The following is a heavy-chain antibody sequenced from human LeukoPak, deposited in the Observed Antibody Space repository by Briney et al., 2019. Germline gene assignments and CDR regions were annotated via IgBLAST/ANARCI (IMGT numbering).Heavy chain of an antibody. CDR1: GGTFSSYA. J-gene: IGHJ4*02. V-gene: IGHV1-69*13. CDR3: ARRAPPDPLDY. Sequence: ASVKVSCKASGGTFSSYAISWLRQAPGQGLEWMGGIIPIFGTANYAQKFQGRVTITADESTSTAYMELSSLRSEDTAVYYCARRAPPDPLDYWGQGTLVTVSS. CDR2: IIPIFGTA.